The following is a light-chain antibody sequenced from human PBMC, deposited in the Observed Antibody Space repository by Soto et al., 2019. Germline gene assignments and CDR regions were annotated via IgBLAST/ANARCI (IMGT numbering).Light chain of an antibody. CDR3: QQLNAYPLT. CDR2: GAS. CDR1: QSVSSN. J-gene: IGKJ4*01. Sequence: EIVIRQSPSALSVSPGERATRSCRAGQSVSSNLAWYQQRPGQAPRLLISGASTRATGIPARFSGRGSETDITLTIRSLQPEDFATYYCQQLNAYPLTFGGGTKVDIK. V-gene: IGKV3-15*01.